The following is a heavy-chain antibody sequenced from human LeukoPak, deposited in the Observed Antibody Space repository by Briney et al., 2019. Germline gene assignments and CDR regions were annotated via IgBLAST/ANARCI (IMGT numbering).Heavy chain of an antibody. D-gene: IGHD6-19*01. Sequence: QASETLSLTCTVSGGSISSYYWSWIRQPPGKGLEWIGYIYYSGSTYYNPSLKSRVTISVDTSKNQFSLKLSSVTAADTAVYYCATLAVAHDAFDIWGQGTMVTVSS. J-gene: IGHJ3*02. CDR2: IYYSGST. CDR3: ATLAVAHDAFDI. V-gene: IGHV4-59*12. CDR1: GGSISSYY.